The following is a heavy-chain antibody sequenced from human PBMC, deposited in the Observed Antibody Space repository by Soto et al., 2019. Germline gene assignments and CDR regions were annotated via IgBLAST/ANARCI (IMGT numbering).Heavy chain of an antibody. CDR2: ISWNSGSI. CDR1: GFTFDDYA. CDR3: AKDIAARLLTGMYFQH. J-gene: IGHJ1*01. Sequence: EVQLVESGGGLVQPGRSLRLSCAASGFTFDDYAMHWVRQAPGKGLEWVSGISWNSGSIGHADSVKGRFTISRDNAKNSLYLQMNSLRAEDTALYYCAKDIAARLLTGMYFQHWGQGTLVTVSS. V-gene: IGHV3-9*01. D-gene: IGHD6-6*01.